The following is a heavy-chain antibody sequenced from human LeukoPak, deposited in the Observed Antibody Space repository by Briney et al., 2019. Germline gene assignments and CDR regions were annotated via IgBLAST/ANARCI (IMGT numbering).Heavy chain of an antibody. Sequence: SETLSLTCTVSGGSISGYYWSWIRQPPGKGLEWIGYIYYSGSTNYNPSLTGRVTISVDTSKNQFSLKLSSVTAAGTALYYCARHADVWSGGLFDSWGQGTLVTVSS. CDR3: ARHADVWSGGLFDS. V-gene: IGHV4-59*08. CDR1: GGSISGYY. J-gene: IGHJ4*02. D-gene: IGHD3-3*01. CDR2: IYYSGST.